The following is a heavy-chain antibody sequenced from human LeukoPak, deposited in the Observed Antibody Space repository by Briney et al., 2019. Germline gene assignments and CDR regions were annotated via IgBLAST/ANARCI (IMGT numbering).Heavy chain of an antibody. Sequence: PGGSLRLSCAPSGFTFSNAWMSWVRQAPGKGLEWVGRIKSKTDGGTTDYAAPVKGRFTISRDDSKNTLYLQMNSLKTEDTAVYYCTTLRYCSGGSCRRPIDYWGQGTLVTVSS. J-gene: IGHJ4*02. V-gene: IGHV3-15*01. CDR3: TTLRYCSGGSCRRPIDY. CDR2: IKSKTDGGTT. CDR1: GFTFSNAW. D-gene: IGHD2-15*01.